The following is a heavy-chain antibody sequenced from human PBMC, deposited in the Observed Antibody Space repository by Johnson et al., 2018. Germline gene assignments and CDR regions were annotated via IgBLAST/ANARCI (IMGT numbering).Heavy chain of an antibody. CDR2: VNSDGSST. J-gene: IGHJ3*02. Sequence: VQLQESGGGLVQPGGSLRLSCAASGFTFSSYWMHWVRQAPGKGLVWVSRVNSDGSSTTYGDSVKGRFTISSDNAKNTLYLQMNSLRAEDTAVYFCASLNYYYDRSGYYYVDAFDIWGQGTMVTVSS. CDR3: ASLNYYYDRSGYYYVDAFDI. CDR1: GFTFSSYW. V-gene: IGHV3-74*01. D-gene: IGHD3-22*01.